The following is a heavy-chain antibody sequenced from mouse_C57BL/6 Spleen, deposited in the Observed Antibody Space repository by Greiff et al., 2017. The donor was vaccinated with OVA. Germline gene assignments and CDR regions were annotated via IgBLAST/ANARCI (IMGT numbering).Heavy chain of an antibody. J-gene: IGHJ4*01. V-gene: IGHV1-72*01. CDR1: GYTFTSYW. D-gene: IGHD4-1*01. CDR2: IDPNSGGT. CDR3: ARAKLTGYAMDY. Sequence: QVHVKQSGAELVKPGASVKLSCKASGYTFTSYWMHWVKQRPGRGLEWIGRIDPNSGGTKYNEKFKSKATLTVDKPSSTAYMQLSSLTSEDSAVYYCARAKLTGYAMDYWGQGTSVTVSS.